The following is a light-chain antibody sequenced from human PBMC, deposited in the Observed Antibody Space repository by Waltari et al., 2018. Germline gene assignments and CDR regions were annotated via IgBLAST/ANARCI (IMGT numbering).Light chain of an antibody. CDR1: RPNLGRYS. CDR2: SND. J-gene: IGLJ3*02. Sequence: QSVLTQPPSQSGTPGQRVTISCSGSRPNLGRYSVNWYQQLPGMAPRLLMHSNDERPSGVPDRFSASKSGTSASLDISGLQSEDEGDYYCAAWDDSLSGAWVFGGGTKLTVL. CDR3: AAWDDSLSGAWV. V-gene: IGLV1-44*01.